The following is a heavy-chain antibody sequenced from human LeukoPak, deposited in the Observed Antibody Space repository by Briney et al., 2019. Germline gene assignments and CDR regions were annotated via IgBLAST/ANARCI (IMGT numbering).Heavy chain of an antibody. Sequence: SETLSLTCTVSGGSISSGSYYWSWIRQPAGKGLEWIGRIYTSGSTNYNPSLKSRVTISVDTSKNQFSLKLSSVTAADTAVYYCARDPHYYGSGSYRLNWFDPWGQGTLVTVSS. D-gene: IGHD3-10*01. J-gene: IGHJ5*02. CDR2: IYTSGST. V-gene: IGHV4-61*02. CDR1: GGSISSGSYY. CDR3: ARDPHYYGSGSYRLNWFDP.